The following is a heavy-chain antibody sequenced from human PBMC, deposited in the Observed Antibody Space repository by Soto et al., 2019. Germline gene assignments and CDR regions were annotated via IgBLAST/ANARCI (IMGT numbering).Heavy chain of an antibody. CDR1: GGSISSGNW. CDR2: IFHSGST. J-gene: IGHJ4*02. CDR3: ARTGSGPWPAGGGY. V-gene: IGHV4-4*02. D-gene: IGHD3-10*01. Sequence: QVQLQESGPGLVKPSGTLSLTCAVSGGSISSGNWWSWVRQSPGKGLEWIGEIFHSGSTNYNPSPRSRETISMDKSKNQFPLNLTPMPAADRAVYYVARTGSGPWPAGGGYWGQGTLVTVSS.